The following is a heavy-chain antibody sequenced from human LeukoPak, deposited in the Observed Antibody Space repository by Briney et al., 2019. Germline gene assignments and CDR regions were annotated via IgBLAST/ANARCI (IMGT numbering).Heavy chain of an antibody. Sequence: GGSLRLSCAASGFTFSSYWMSWVRQAPGKGLGWVANIKQDVSDKYYVDSVKGRFTISRENAKNSLYLQMNSLEAEDTAVYFCARDLLSSAAVQFDYWGQGTLVTVSS. J-gene: IGHJ4*02. CDR1: GFTFSSYW. D-gene: IGHD3-16*02. CDR3: ARDLLSSAAVQFDY. CDR2: IKQDVSDK. V-gene: IGHV3-7*01.